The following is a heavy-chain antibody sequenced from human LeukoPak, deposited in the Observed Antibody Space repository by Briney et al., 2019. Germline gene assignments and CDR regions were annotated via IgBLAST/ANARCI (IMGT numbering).Heavy chain of an antibody. CDR2: INPNSGDT. CDR1: GYTFTSYY. CDR3: AREYSTSSTNWFDP. D-gene: IGHD6-6*01. J-gene: IGHJ5*02. Sequence: ASVKVSCKASGYTFTSYYMHWVRQAPGQGLEWMGWINPNSGDTNYAQKFQGRVTMTRDTSIRTAYMELSRLRSDDTAVYYCAREYSTSSTNWFDPWGQGTLVTVSS. V-gene: IGHV1-2*02.